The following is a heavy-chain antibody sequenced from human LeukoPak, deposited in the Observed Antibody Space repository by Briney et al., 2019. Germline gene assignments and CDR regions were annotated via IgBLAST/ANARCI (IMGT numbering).Heavy chain of an antibody. D-gene: IGHD6-13*01. J-gene: IGHJ6*02. V-gene: IGHV3-30*18. CDR1: GFTFSSYG. Sequence: GGSLGLSCAASGFTFSSYGMHWVRQAPGKGLEWVALISYDGSNEYYADSVRGRFTISRDNSKNTLYLQMNSLRAEDTAVYYCAKDSSQSYYYYGMDVWGQGTTVTVSS. CDR2: ISYDGSNE. CDR3: AKDSSQSYYYYGMDV.